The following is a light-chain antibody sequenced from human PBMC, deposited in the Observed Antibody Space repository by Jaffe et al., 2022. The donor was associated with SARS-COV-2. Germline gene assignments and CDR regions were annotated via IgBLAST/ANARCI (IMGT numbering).Light chain of an antibody. CDR1: SSDVGSYNY. CDR3: SSYAGTYLV. Sequence: QSALTQPPSASGSPGQSVTISCTGTSSDVGSYNYVSWYQQHPGKAPKLMIYEVSKRPSGVPDRFSGSKSGNTASLTVSGLQAEDEADYYCSSYAGTYLVVGGGTKLTVL. CDR2: EVS. J-gene: IGLJ2*01. V-gene: IGLV2-8*01.